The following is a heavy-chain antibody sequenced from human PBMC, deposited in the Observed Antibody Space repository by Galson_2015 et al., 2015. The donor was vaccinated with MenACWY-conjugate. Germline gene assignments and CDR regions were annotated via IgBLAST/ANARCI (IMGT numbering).Heavy chain of an antibody. CDR3: ARDYYDSHFEY. D-gene: IGHD3-22*01. J-gene: IGHJ4*02. V-gene: IGHV3-48*03. Sequence: SLRLSCAASGFAFSNYAMNWVRQAPGKGLEWVSYIGSSGTPIYYADSLKGRFTISRDNAKNSLYLQMNSLGAEETAVYYCARDYYDSHFEYWGQGTLVTVSS. CDR1: GFAFSNYA. CDR2: IGSSGTPI.